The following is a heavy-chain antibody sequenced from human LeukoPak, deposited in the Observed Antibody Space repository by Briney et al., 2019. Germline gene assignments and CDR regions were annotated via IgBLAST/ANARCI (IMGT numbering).Heavy chain of an antibody. CDR3: ARVRGSGSYYMMETGFLDY. CDR1: GGTFSSYA. V-gene: IGHV1-69*13. Sequence: RASVKVSCKASGGTFSSYAISWVRPAPGQGLEWMGGIIPIFGTANYAQKFQGRVTITADESTSTAYMELSSLRSEDTAVYYCARVRGSGSYYMMETGFLDYWGQGTLVTVSS. J-gene: IGHJ4*02. CDR2: IIPIFGTA. D-gene: IGHD3-10*01.